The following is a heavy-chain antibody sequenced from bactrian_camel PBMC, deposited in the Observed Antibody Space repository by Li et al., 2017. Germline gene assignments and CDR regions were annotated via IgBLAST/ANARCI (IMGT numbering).Heavy chain of an antibody. J-gene: IGHJ4*01. D-gene: IGHD1*01. CDR2: IDRDGST. CDR1: GATYSMC. CDR3: AASSQRYIGTLRARWYDY. V-gene: IGHV3S53*01. Sequence: HVQLVESGGGSVQAGGSLRLFCVVSGATYSMCMGWFRQAPGKEREGVATIDRDGSTSYADSVKGRFTISKDNAKNTLHLQMNSLKPEDSAMYYCAASSQRYIGTLRARWYDYWGQGTQVTVS.